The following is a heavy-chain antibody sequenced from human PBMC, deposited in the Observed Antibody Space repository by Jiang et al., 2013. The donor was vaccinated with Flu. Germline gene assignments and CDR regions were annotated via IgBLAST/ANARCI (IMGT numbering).Heavy chain of an antibody. CDR3: ARRQGYCSSTSCYEGDAFDI. D-gene: IGHD2-2*01. Sequence: VRQAPGQGLEWMGGIIPILGIANYAQKFQGRVTITADKSTSTAYMELSSLRSEDTAVYYCARRQGYCSSTSCYEGDAFDIWGQGTMVTVSS. CDR2: IIPILGIA. J-gene: IGHJ3*02. V-gene: IGHV1-69*10.